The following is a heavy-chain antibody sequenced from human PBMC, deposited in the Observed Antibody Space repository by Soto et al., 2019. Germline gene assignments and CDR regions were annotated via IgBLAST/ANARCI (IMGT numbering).Heavy chain of an antibody. Sequence: QVQLVQSGAEVKKPGASVKVSCKASGYTFTSYGISWVRQAPGQGLEWMGWISAYNGNTNYAQKFQCRVTMTTDTSTSTAYMEMRSQSSDDTAVYYCARGGKSCTNGVCSFYGMDEWGQGTTVTVSS. CDR1: GYTFTSYG. V-gene: IGHV1-18*01. CDR3: ARGGKSCTNGVCSFYGMDE. CDR2: ISAYNGNT. J-gene: IGHJ6*02. D-gene: IGHD2-8*01.